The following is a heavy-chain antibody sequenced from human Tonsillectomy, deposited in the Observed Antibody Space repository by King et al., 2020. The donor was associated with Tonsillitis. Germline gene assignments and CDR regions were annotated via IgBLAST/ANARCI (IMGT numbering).Heavy chain of an antibody. J-gene: IGHJ4*02. V-gene: IGHV4-59*01. CDR1: GGSISSYY. D-gene: IGHD1-26*01. Sequence: VQLQESGPGLVKPSETLSLTCTVSGGSISSYYWSLIRQPPGKGLEWIGYIYYSGSTNYNPSLKSRVTISVDTSKNQFSLKLSSVTAADTAVYYCARDHLSGFDYWGQGTLVTVSS. CDR2: IYYSGST. CDR3: ARDHLSGFDY.